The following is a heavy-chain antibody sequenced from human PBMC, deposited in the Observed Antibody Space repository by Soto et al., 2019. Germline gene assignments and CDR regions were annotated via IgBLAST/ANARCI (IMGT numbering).Heavy chain of an antibody. CDR1: GYTFTSYA. CDR2: INAGNGNT. V-gene: IGHV1-3*01. CDR3: ARDQGITTFGVYSMYYYGMDV. J-gene: IGHJ6*02. Sequence: ASVKVSCKASGYTFTSYAMHWVRQAPGQRLEWMGWINAGNGNTNYAQNFQDRVTMTTDPSTSTVNMELRSLRSDDTAVYYCARDQGITTFGVYSMYYYGMDVWGQGTTVTVSS. D-gene: IGHD3-3*01.